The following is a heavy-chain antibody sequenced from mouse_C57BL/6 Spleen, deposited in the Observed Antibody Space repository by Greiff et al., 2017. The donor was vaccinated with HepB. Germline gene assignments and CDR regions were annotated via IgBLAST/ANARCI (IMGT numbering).Heavy chain of an antibody. V-gene: IGHV2-5*01. CDR2: IWRGGST. J-gene: IGHJ4*01. Sequence: VKLQESGPGLVQPSQSLSITCTVSGFSLTSYGVHWVRQSPGKGLEWLGVIWRGGSTDYNAAFMSRLSITKDNSKSQVFFKMNSLQADDTAIYYCAKNPDYGSSWGYAMDYWGQGTSVTVSS. CDR3: AKNPDYGSSWGYAMDY. CDR1: GFSLTSYG. D-gene: IGHD1-1*01.